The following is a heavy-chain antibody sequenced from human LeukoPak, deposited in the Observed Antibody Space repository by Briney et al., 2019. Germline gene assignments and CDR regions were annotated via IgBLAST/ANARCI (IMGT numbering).Heavy chain of an antibody. J-gene: IGHJ4*02. CDR1: GFTFSSYS. V-gene: IGHV3-48*04. CDR2: ISSSSSTK. Sequence: GGSLRLSCAASGFTFSSYSMNWVRQAPGKGLEWVSYISSSSSTKYYADSVKGRFTVSRDNAENSLYLQLNSLGAEDTAVYYCARGPVRSLEPEGDYWGQGTLVTVSS. D-gene: IGHD2-15*01. CDR3: ARGPVRSLEPEGDY.